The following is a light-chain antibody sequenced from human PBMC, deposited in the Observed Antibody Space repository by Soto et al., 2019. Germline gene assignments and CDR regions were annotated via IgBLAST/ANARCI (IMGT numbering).Light chain of an antibody. CDR1: QSVSSSY. Sequence: EIVLTQSPGTLSLSPGERATLSCRASQSVSSSYLAWYQQKPGQAPRLLMYGASHRATGIPDRFSGSGSGTDFTLTVSRLEPEDFAVYYCQQYDSSPQTFGQGTKVEIK. CDR2: GAS. J-gene: IGKJ1*01. V-gene: IGKV3-20*01. CDR3: QQYDSSPQT.